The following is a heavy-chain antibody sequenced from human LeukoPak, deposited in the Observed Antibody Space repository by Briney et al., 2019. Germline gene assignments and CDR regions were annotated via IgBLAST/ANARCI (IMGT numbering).Heavy chain of an antibody. V-gene: IGHV3-74*01. CDR2: INSDGSST. Sequence: GGSLRLSCAASGFTFSSYWMHWVRQAPGKGLVWVSRINSDGSSTSYADSVKGRFTISRDNAKNTLYLQMNSLRAEDTAVYYCARDRSLSGSYFSHSPYQPYAFDIWGQGTMVTVSS. CDR3: ARDRSLSGSYFSHSPYQPYAFDI. D-gene: IGHD1-26*01. J-gene: IGHJ3*02. CDR1: GFTFSSYW.